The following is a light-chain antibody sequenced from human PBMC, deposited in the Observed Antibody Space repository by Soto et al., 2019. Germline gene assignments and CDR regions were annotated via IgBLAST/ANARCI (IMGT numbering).Light chain of an antibody. CDR3: QHRSNWPPG. J-gene: IGKJ3*01. CDR2: DAS. CDR1: QSVSSY. Sequence: EIVLTQSPPTLSLSPGERATLSCRASQSVSSYLAWFQQKPGQPPSLLIYDASNRATGIPARFSGSGSGTDFTLTISSLEPEDFAVHYCQHRSNWPPGFGPGTRVDI. V-gene: IGKV3-11*01.